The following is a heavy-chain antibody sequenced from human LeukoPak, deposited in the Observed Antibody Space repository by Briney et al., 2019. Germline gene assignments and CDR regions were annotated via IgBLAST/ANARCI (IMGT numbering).Heavy chain of an antibody. J-gene: IGHJ4*02. CDR3: ASYPPLNFYCSGSSFDD. D-gene: IGHD3-10*01. V-gene: IGHV4-59*07. CDR1: VRSLSIYY. Sequence: PSDTLSLTCTVCVRSLSIYYWSCIRQPPGEGLELIVFISYRRRTDYNPSLRSRVIISIDTSTTPFSLQLNSVAAADTAVYYCASYPPLNFYCSGSSFDDWGQGTLVTVSS. CDR2: ISYRRRT.